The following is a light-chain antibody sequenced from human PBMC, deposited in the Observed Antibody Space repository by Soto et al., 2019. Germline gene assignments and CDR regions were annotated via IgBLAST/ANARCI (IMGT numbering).Light chain of an antibody. CDR1: QSVTSSY. J-gene: IGKJ1*01. CDR3: QQYGSSWT. CDR2: GAS. Sequence: EIVLTQSPGTLSLSPGERATLSCRASQSVTSSYLAWYQQRPGQAPRLLIYGASSRATGVPDRFSGSGSGTDFTLTISRLEPEDFGIYYCQQYGSSWTFGQGTKVEFK. V-gene: IGKV3-20*01.